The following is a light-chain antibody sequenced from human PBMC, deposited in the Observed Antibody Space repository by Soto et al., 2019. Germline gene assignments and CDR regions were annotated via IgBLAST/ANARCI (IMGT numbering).Light chain of an antibody. CDR2: GAS. CDR3: LQYDNWPPWT. CDR1: QTVGSQ. Sequence: EIVMTQSPATLSVSPGERATLSCRASQTVGSQLAWYQQKAGQAPRLLIYGASTRATGIPARFSGSGSGTEFTLTISSLQSEDFELFYCLQYDNWPPWTFGQGTKVEIK. V-gene: IGKV3-15*01. J-gene: IGKJ1*01.